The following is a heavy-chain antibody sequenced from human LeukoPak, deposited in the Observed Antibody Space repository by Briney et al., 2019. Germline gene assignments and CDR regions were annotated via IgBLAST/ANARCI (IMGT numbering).Heavy chain of an antibody. V-gene: IGHV1-69*13. Sequence: GASVKVSCKASGYTFTSYGISWVRQAPGQGLERMGRITPLFGTADYPQKFQGRVSFSADESTTTSYMELNSLTSENTAVYYCARDHDHSFDPWGQGTLVTVSS. CDR2: ITPLFGTA. CDR1: GYTFTSYG. CDR3: ARDHDHSFDP. J-gene: IGHJ5*02.